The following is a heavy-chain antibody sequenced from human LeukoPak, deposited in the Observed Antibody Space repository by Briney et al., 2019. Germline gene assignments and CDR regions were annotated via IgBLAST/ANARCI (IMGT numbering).Heavy chain of an antibody. J-gene: IGHJ4*02. CDR2: IWYDGSNK. V-gene: IGHV3-33*06. Sequence: GGSLRLSCAASGFTFSSYGMHWVRQAPGKGLERVAVIWYDGSNKYYADSVKGRFTISRDNSKNTLYLQMNSLRAEDTAVYYCAKAYCSSTSCHALYYFDYWGQGTLVTVSS. CDR3: AKAYCSSTSCHALYYFDY. CDR1: GFTFSSYG. D-gene: IGHD2-2*01.